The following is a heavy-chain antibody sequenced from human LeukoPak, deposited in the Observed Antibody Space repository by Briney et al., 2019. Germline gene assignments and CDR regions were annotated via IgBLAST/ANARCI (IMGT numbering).Heavy chain of an antibody. D-gene: IGHD1-26*01. CDR1: GFTFSSYA. V-gene: IGHV3-21*01. CDR2: ISSSSSYI. J-gene: IGHJ4*02. Sequence: GGSLRLSCAASGFTFSSYAMSWVRQAPGKGLEWVSSISSSSSYIYYADSVKGRFTISRDNAKNSLYLQMNSLRAEDTAVYYCASIVGATGTDYWGQGTLVTVSS. CDR3: ASIVGATGTDY.